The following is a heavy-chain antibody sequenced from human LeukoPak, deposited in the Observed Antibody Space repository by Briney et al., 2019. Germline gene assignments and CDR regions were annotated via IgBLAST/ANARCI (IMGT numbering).Heavy chain of an antibody. CDR1: GFTFSNYA. D-gene: IGHD6-13*01. V-gene: IGHV3-23*01. Sequence: QPGGSLRLSCAASGFTFSNYAMSWVRQAPGKGLEWVSIISGSGGSIYYADSVKGRFTISRDNSKKKFYLQMNSLRAEDTAVYYCAKGDLSAAAGDSWGQGTLVTVSS. J-gene: IGHJ4*02. CDR2: ISGSGGSI. CDR3: AKGDLSAAAGDS.